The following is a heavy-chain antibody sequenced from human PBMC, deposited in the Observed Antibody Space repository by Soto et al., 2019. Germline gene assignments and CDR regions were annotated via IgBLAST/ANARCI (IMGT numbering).Heavy chain of an antibody. CDR2: INHSGST. V-gene: IGHV4-34*01. D-gene: IGHD3-16*01. CDR1: GGSFSGYY. J-gene: IGHJ3*01. CDR3: GIVDMITFGGITGPNDAFDR. Sequence: SETLSLTCAVYGGSFSGYYWTWIRQPPGTGLEWIGEINHSGSTNYNPSLKSRVTISVDTSKNQFSLRLTSVTAADTAVYFCGIVDMITFGGITGPNDAFDRWGQGKMVT.